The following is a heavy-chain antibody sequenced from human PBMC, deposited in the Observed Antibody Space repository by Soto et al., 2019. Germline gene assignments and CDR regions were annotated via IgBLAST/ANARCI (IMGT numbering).Heavy chain of an antibody. D-gene: IGHD3-3*01. Sequence: ASVKVSCKTSNYNYTNYAITRVRQAHGQGLEWVGWISTYNGNTKSAQNLQGRVTMTTDTSTATAYMDLRALSSDDTAIYSCARLILSAADLWGQGALVTVSS. CDR2: ISTYNGNT. J-gene: IGHJ5*02. V-gene: IGHV1-18*01. CDR3: ARLILSAADL. CDR1: NYNYTNYA.